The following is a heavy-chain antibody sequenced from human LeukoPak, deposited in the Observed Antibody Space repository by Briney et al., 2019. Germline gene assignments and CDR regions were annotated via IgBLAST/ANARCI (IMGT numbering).Heavy chain of an antibody. Sequence: GGSLRLSCAVSGFTFSSHALNWVRQTPGKGLEWVAVISYDGSAEYYADSVKGRFTISRDNAQNSMYLQMNSLRVEDTAVYYCTSWGDTTAEYFQRWGQGTLVTVSS. CDR3: TSWGDTTAEYFQR. CDR1: GFTFSSHA. V-gene: IGHV3-30*04. D-gene: IGHD2-21*02. CDR2: ISYDGSAE. J-gene: IGHJ1*01.